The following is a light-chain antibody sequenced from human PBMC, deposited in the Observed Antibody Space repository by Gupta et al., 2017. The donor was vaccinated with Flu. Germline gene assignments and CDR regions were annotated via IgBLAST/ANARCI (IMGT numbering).Light chain of an antibody. CDR1: QSISSW. V-gene: IGKV1-5*03. Sequence: DIQMTQSPSTLSASVGDRVTITCRASQSISSWLAWYQQKPGKAPKLLIYKTSILDSGVPSRFSGSGSGTXFTLTIXSLQPDDIAVYYCQQYEAYPLTFGXGTKVEIK. CDR2: KTS. CDR3: QQYEAYPLT. J-gene: IGKJ4*01.